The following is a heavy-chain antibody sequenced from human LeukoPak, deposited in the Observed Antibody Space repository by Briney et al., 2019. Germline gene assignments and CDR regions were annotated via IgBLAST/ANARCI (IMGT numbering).Heavy chain of an antibody. V-gene: IGHV4-31*03. J-gene: IGHJ4*02. Sequence: PSQTLSLTCTVSGGSISRGGYCWSWIRQHPRKGLEWIGYIDYSGSTFYNPSLKSRLTMSIDTSKNQFSLKLSSVTAADTAVYYCAADTSGYRIFNYWGQGTLVTVSS. D-gene: IGHD3-22*01. CDR2: IDYSGST. CDR1: GGSISRGGYC. CDR3: AADTSGYRIFNY.